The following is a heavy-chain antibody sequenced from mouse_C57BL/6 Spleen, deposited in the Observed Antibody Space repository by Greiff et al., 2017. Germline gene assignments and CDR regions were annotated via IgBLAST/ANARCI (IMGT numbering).Heavy chain of an antibody. D-gene: IGHD2-4*01. CDR3: ARGAYDDDGFAY. CDR1: GYTFTSYW. Sequence: QVQLQQPGAELVKPGASVKLSCKASGYTFTSYWMHWVKQRPGRGLEWIGRFDPNSGGTKYNEKFKSKATLTVDKTPSTAYVQLSSLTSEDSAVDYCARGAYDDDGFAYWGQGTLVTVSA. CDR2: FDPNSGGT. J-gene: IGHJ3*01. V-gene: IGHV1-72*01.